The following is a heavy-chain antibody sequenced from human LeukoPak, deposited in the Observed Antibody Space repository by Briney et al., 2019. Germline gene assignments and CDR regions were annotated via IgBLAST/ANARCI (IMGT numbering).Heavy chain of an antibody. J-gene: IGHJ3*02. CDR1: GGSISSYY. D-gene: IGHD4-17*01. CDR3: AREAIKVDYGDYVRSFDI. V-gene: IGHV4-59*01. Sequence: SETLSLTCTVSGGSISSYYWSWIRQPPGKGLEWIGYIYYSGSTNYNPSLKSRVTISVDTSKNQFSLKLSSVTAAGTAVYYCAREAIKVDYGDYVRSFDIWGQGTMVTVSS. CDR2: IYYSGST.